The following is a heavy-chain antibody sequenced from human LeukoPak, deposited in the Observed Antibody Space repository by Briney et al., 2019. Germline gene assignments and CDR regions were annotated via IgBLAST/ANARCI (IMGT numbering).Heavy chain of an antibody. J-gene: IGHJ3*02. Sequence: TSETLSLTCAVYGGSFSGYYWSWIRQPPGKGLEWIGEINHSGSTNYNPSLKSRVTISVDTSKNQFSLKLSSVTAADTAVYYCARGGRKVDIVATMSLDAFDIWGQGTMVTVSS. CDR1: GGSFSGYY. CDR2: INHSGST. V-gene: IGHV4-34*01. CDR3: ARGGRKVDIVATMSLDAFDI. D-gene: IGHD5-12*01.